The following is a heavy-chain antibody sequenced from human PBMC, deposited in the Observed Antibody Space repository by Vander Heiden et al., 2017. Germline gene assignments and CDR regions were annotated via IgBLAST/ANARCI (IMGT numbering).Heavy chain of an antibody. V-gene: IGHV1-2*02. Sequence: QVPPVQSGAEVKMPGASVKVSCKASGYTFTGYYRHWVRQAPGQGLEWMGWINPNTGDTKYAQKFQGRVTMTRDTSITSAYMDLSGLRSDDTAVYYCVRQQLRYFDYWGQGTLVTVSS. J-gene: IGHJ4*02. CDR2: INPNTGDT. CDR1: GYTFTGYY. CDR3: VRQQLRYFDY. D-gene: IGHD6-13*01.